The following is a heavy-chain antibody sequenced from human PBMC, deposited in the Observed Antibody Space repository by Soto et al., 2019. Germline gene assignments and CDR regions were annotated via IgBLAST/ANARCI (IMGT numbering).Heavy chain of an antibody. V-gene: IGHV1-2*02. D-gene: IGHD5-12*01. CDR2: INPKSGGT. J-gene: IGHJ4*02. CDR3: ARDGVVPTMD. Sequence: QVQMVQSGAEVEKPGASVKVSCKASGNSFTGYYVHWVRQAPGQGLEWMGWINPKSGGTNYAQKFQGRVTMTRDTSINTAYMELSSLRSDDTAVYFCARDGVVPTMDWGQGTLVTVSS. CDR1: GNSFTGYY.